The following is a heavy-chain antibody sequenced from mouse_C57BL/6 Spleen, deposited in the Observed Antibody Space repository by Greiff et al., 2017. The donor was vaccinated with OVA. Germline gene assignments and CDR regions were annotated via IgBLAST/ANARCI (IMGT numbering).Heavy chain of an antibody. V-gene: IGHV5-9*01. J-gene: IGHJ1*03. CDR3: ARQGLRWYFDV. Sequence: EVQWVESGGGLVKPGGSLKLSCAASGFTFSSYTMSWVRQTPEKRLEWVATISGGGGNTYYPDSVKGRFTISRDNAKNTLYLQMSSLRSEDTALYYCARQGLRWYFDVWGTGTTVTVSS. CDR1: GFTFSSYT. D-gene: IGHD2-2*01. CDR2: ISGGGGNT.